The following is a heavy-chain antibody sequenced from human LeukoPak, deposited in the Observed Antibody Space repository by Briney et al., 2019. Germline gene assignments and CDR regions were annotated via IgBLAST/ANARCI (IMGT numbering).Heavy chain of an antibody. CDR2: INSDGSST. J-gene: IGHJ5*02. D-gene: IGHD3-3*01. CDR1: GFTFSSYW. CDR3: VRDRLSEGFDP. V-gene: IGHV3-74*01. Sequence: PGGSLRLSCAASGFTFSSYWMHWVRQAPGKGLVWVSRINSDGSSTSYADSVKGRFTISRDNAKNTLFLQMNSLRAEDTAVYYCVRDRLSEGFDPWGQGTLVTVSS.